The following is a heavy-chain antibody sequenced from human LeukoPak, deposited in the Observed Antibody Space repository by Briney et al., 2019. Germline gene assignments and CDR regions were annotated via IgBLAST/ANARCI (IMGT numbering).Heavy chain of an antibody. CDR2: IYSSGST. J-gene: IGHJ4*02. CDR1: GDSINTYY. D-gene: IGHD2/OR15-2a*01. Sequence: SETLSLTCTVSGDSINTYYWSWIRQPAGKGLEWIERIYSSGSTNYNPSLKSRVTMSVDMSKNQFSLKLSSVTAADTAIYYCARDLVVKGLYYFDYWGQGTLVTVSS. CDR3: ARDLVVKGLYYFDY. V-gene: IGHV4-4*07.